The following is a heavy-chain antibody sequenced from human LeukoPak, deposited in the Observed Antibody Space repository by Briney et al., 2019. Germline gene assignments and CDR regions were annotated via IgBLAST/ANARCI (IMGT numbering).Heavy chain of an antibody. V-gene: IGHV4-34*01. D-gene: IGHD3-22*01. J-gene: IGHJ3*02. CDR1: GGSFSGYY. CDR2: INHSGST. Sequence: SETLSLTCAVYGGSFSGYYWSWIRQPPGKELQWIGEINHSGSTNYNPSLNSRVTISVDTSKNQFSLKLSSVTAADTAVYYCARGLRRYYYDSSGTGAFDIWGQGTMVTVSS. CDR3: ARGLRRYYYDSSGTGAFDI.